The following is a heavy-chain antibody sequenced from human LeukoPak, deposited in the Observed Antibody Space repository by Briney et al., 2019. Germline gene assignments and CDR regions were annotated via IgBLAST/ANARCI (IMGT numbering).Heavy chain of an antibody. CDR1: GYTFTSYG. CDR2: ISAYNGNT. V-gene: IGHV1-18*01. D-gene: IGHD2-15*01. J-gene: IGHJ5*02. CDR3: ARDPRRYCSGGSCPNYRNWFDP. Sequence: ASVKVSCKASGYTFTSYGISWVRQAPGQGLEWMGWISAYNGNTNYAQKLQGRVIMTTDTSTSTAYMELRSLRSDDTAVYYCARDPRRYCSGGSCPNYRNWFDPWGQGTLVTVSS.